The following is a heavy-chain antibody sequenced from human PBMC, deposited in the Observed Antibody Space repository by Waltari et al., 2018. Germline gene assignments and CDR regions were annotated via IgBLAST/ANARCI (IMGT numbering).Heavy chain of an antibody. CDR3: ARLPATWPHFDY. D-gene: IGHD5-12*01. CDR2: IYHSGST. J-gene: IGHJ4*02. CDR1: GYSISSGYY. V-gene: IGHV4-38-2*01. Sequence: QVQLQESGPGLVKPSETLSLTCAVSGYSISSGYYWGWIRQPPGKGLEWIGSIYHSGSTYYNPSLKSRVTISVDTSKNQFSLKLSSVTAADTAVYYCARLPATWPHFDYWGQGTLVTVSS.